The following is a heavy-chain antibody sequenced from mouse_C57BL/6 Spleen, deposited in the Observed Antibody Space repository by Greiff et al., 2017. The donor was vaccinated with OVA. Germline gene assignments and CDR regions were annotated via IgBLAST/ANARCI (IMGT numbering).Heavy chain of an antibody. J-gene: IGHJ4*01. D-gene: IGHD2-4*01. Sequence: QVQLQQSGPELVKPGASVKISCKASGYAFSSSWMNWVKQRPGKGLEWIGRIYPGDGDTNYNGKFKGKATLTADKSSSTAYMQLSSLTSEDSAVYFCARSAYDYDDYALDSWGQGTSVTVSS. V-gene: IGHV1-82*01. CDR1: GYAFSSSW. CDR3: ARSAYDYDDYALDS. CDR2: IYPGDGDT.